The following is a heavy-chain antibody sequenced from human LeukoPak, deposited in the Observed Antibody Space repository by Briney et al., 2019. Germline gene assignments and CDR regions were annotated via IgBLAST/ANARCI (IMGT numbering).Heavy chain of an antibody. J-gene: IGHJ5*02. D-gene: IGHD6-25*01. CDR3: ARVTSALDP. Sequence: SQTLSLTCTVSGGSISSGGYYWSWIRQHPGKGLEWIGYIYYSGSTYCNPSLKSRVTISVDTFQNQLSLSLSSVTAADTAVYYCARVTSALDPWGQGTLVTVSS. CDR2: IYYSGST. CDR1: GGSISSGGYY. V-gene: IGHV4-31*03.